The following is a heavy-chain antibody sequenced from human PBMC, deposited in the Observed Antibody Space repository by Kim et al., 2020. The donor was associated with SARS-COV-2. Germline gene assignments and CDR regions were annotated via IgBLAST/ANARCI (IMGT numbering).Heavy chain of an antibody. V-gene: IGHV3-23*01. D-gene: IGHD6-13*01. CDR2: VSCSGVST. J-gene: IGHJ4*02. Sequence: GGSLRLSCAASGFTFSTYAMSWVRQAPGKGLEWVSSVSCSGVSTYHADSAKGRFTISRDNSKNTLYLQMTSLRAEDTAVYYCAKGRSDNIAAAFNYWGQGTLVTVSS. CDR3: AKGRSDNIAAAFNY. CDR1: GFTFSTYA.